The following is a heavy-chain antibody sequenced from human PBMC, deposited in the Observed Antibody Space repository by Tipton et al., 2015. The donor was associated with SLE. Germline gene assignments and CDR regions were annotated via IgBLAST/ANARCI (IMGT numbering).Heavy chain of an antibody. V-gene: IGHV3-23*01. CDR3: AKGGPTVATAFDS. D-gene: IGHD4-17*01. CDR1: GFSFSSYA. J-gene: IGHJ4*02. Sequence: SLRLSCAASGFSFSSYAMSWVRQAPGRGLEWVSTITSSGASTDYAGSVKGRLTISRDNSKNTVYVQMNSLRADDTAVYYCAKGGPTVATAFDSWGQGTLVTVSS. CDR2: ITSSGAST.